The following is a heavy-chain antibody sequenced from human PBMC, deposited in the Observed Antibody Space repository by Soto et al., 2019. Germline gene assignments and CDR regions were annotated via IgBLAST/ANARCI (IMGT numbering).Heavy chain of an antibody. CDR3: ARLWGTSRYGYGMDV. CDR1: GYSFTSYW. V-gene: IGHV5-51*01. CDR2: IYPGDSDT. Sequence: PGESLKISCKGSGYSFTSYWIGWVRQMPGKGLEWMGIIYPGDSDTRYSPSFQGQVTISADKSISTAYLQWSSLKASDTAMYYCARLWGTSRYGYGMDVWGQGTTVTVSS. D-gene: IGHD2-21*01. J-gene: IGHJ6*02.